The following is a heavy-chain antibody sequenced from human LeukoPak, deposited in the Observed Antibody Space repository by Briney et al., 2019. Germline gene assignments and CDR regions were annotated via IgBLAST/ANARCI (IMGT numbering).Heavy chain of an antibody. D-gene: IGHD2-21*02. J-gene: IGHJ4*02. Sequence: SETLSLTCTVSGGSISSGGYYWSWIRQHPGKGLEWIGYSYYSGSTYYNPSLKSRVTISVDTSKNQFSLKLSSVTAADTAVYYCARESRYYCGGDCYACDYWGQGTLVTVSS. CDR2: SYYSGST. CDR3: ARESRYYCGGDCYACDY. V-gene: IGHV4-31*03. CDR1: GGSISSGGYY.